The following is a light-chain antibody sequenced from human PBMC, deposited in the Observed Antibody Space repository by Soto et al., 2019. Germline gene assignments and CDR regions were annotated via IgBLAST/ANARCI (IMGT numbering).Light chain of an antibody. CDR1: QSVSRSY. J-gene: IGKJ3*01. CDR2: GAS. CDR3: QQYGSSPRVT. V-gene: IGKV3-20*01. Sequence: EIVLTQSPGTLSLSPGERATLSCRASQSVSRSYLAWYQQKPCQAPRLLIYGASSRATGIPDRFSGSGSGTDFTLTISRLEPEDFSVYYCQQYGSSPRVTFGPGTKVDIK.